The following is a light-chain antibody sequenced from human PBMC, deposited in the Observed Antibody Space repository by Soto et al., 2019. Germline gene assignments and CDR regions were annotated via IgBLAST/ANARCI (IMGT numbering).Light chain of an antibody. CDR3: QQYNYWPWT. CDR1: QSVSSN. Sequence: IVMTQSPATLSVSPGERGSLSCRASQSVSSNLAWYQQRPGQAPRLLIYGASTRANGIPARFSGSGSGTVLTLTISSLQSEDSAVYYCQQYNYWPWTFGQGTKVEIK. CDR2: GAS. J-gene: IGKJ1*01. V-gene: IGKV3-15*01.